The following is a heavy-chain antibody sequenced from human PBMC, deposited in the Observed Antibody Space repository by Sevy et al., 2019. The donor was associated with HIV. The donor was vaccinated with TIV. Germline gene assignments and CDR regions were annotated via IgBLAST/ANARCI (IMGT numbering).Heavy chain of an antibody. CDR1: GFTFSSHS. D-gene: IGHD3-22*01. CDR2: ISGTGNTK. CDR3: ARVPPYYDSNVSDF. J-gene: IGHJ4*02. V-gene: IGHV3-48*02. Sequence: GGSLRLSCAASGFTFSSHSMNWVRQTPGKGLEWISNISGTGNTKYYADSVKGRFTISRDNAKNSLYLQLKSLRDEDTAIYYCARVPPYYDSNVSDFWGQGSLVTVSS.